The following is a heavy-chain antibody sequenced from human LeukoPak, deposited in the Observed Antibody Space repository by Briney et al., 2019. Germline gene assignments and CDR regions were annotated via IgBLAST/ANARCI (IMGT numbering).Heavy chain of an antibody. CDR2: INPNSGGT. V-gene: IGHV1-2*02. D-gene: IGHD5-12*01. CDR3: ARGGYDDWFDP. CDR1: GYTVTGYY. J-gene: IGHJ5*02. Sequence: ASVKVSCKASGYTVTGYYMHWVRQAPGQGLEWMGWINPNSGGTNYAQKSQGRVTMTRDTSISTAYMELSRLRSDDTAVYYCARGGYDDWFDPWGQGTLVTVSS.